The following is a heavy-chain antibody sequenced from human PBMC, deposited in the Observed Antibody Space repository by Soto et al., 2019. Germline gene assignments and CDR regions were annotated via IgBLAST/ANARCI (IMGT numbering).Heavy chain of an antibody. J-gene: IGHJ6*03. CDR2: FDPEDGET. D-gene: IGHD4-17*01. Sequence: ASVKVSCKVSGYTLTELSMHWVRQAPGKGLEWMGGFDPEDGETIYAQKFQGRVTMTEDTSTDTAYMELSSLRSEDTAVYYCAKDLFKRYGDYGYYYYYMDVWGKGTTVTVSS. V-gene: IGHV1-24*01. CDR1: GYTLTELS. CDR3: AKDLFKRYGDYGYYYYYMDV.